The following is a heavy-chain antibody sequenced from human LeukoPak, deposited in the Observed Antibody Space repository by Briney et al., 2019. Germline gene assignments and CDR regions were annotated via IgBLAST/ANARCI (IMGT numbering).Heavy chain of an antibody. Sequence: GGSLRLSCAASGFTFSSYAMSWVRQAPGKGLEWVSAISGSGGSTYYADSVKGRFTISRDNSKNTLYLQMNSLRAEDTTVYYCAKDLGLYYYDSSGYYPDQDYWGQGTLVTVSS. CDR1: GFTFSSYA. V-gene: IGHV3-23*01. CDR2: ISGSGGST. CDR3: AKDLGLYYYDSSGYYPDQDY. J-gene: IGHJ4*02. D-gene: IGHD3-22*01.